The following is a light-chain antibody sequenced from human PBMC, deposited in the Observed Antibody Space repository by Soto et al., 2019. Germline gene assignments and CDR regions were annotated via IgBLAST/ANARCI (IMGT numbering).Light chain of an antibody. J-gene: IGLJ3*02. Sequence: QSVLTQPPSVSGAPGQRVTISCTGSSSNIGAGYHVHWYQQLPGAAPKLLIFGDSNRPSGVPDRFSGSKSGTSASLAITGLQAEDEADYYCHTYDSSLRGSVFGGGTQLTVL. CDR2: GDS. CDR1: SSNIGAGYH. V-gene: IGLV1-40*01. CDR3: HTYDSSLRGSV.